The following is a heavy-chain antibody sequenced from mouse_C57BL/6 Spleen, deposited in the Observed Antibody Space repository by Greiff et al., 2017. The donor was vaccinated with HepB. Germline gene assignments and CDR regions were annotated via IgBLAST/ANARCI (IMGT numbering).Heavy chain of an antibody. V-gene: IGHV1-26*01. J-gene: IGHJ2*01. D-gene: IGHD1-1*01. Sequence: EVQLQESRPELVKPGASVKISCKASGYTFTDYYMNWVKQSHGKSLEWIGDINPNNGGTSYNQKFKGKATLTVDKSSSTAYMELRSLTSEDSAVYYCARSGYYGDYWGQGTTLTVSS. CDR2: INPNNGGT. CDR3: ARSGYYGDY. CDR1: GYTFTDYY.